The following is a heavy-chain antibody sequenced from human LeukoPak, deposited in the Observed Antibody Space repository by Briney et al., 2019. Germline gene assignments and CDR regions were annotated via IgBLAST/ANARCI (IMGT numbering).Heavy chain of an antibody. CDR2: INHSGST. V-gene: IGHV4-34*01. D-gene: IGHD2-21*02. CDR1: GGSFSGYY. Sequence: SETLSLTCAVYGGSFSGYYWSWIRQPPGKGLEWIGEINHSGSTNYNPSLKSRVTISVDTSKNQFSLKLSSVTAADTAVYYCARTMVTAISKRPAVLDYWGQGTLVTVSS. J-gene: IGHJ4*02. CDR3: ARTMVTAISKRPAVLDY.